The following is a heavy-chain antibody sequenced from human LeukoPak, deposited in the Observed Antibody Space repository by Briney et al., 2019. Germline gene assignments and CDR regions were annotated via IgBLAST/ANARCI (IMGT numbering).Heavy chain of an antibody. CDR3: ARAGSGSYYGGY. CDR1: GYTLTELS. D-gene: IGHD1-26*01. CDR2: FDPEDGET. J-gene: IGHJ4*02. Sequence: GASVKVSCKVSGYTLTELSMHWVRQAPGKGLEWMGGFDPEDGETIYAQKFQGRVTITRNTSISTAYMELSSLRSEDTAVFYCARAGSGSYYGGYWGQGTLVTVSS. V-gene: IGHV1-24*01.